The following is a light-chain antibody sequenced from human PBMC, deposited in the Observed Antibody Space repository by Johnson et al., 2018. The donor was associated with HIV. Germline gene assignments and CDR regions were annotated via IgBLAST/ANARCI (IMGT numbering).Light chain of an antibody. Sequence: QSVLTQPPSVSAAPGQKVTISCSGSSSNIGNSYVSWYQQLPGTAPKLLIYDNNKRPSGIPDRFSGSKSGTSATLGITGLQTGDEADYYCGTWDSSLSAYYVVGTWTKVTVL. CDR2: DNN. J-gene: IGLJ1*01. CDR3: GTWDSSLSAYYV. CDR1: SSNIGNSY. V-gene: IGLV1-51*01.